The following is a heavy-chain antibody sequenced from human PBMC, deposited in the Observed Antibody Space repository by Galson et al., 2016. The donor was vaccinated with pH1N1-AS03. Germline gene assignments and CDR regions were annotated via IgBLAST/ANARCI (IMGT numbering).Heavy chain of an antibody. CDR1: GFTFSSYW. CDR2: INSDGRST. J-gene: IGHJ4*02. Sequence: SLRLSCAASGFTFSSYWMHWVRQAPGKGLVWVSRINSDGRSTSYADSVKGRFTISRENAHNSLYLQMNSLGVGDTAIYYCARARLTDGGIDYWGQGTLVTVSS. CDR3: ARARLTDGGIDY. V-gene: IGHV3-74*01. D-gene: IGHD3-16*01.